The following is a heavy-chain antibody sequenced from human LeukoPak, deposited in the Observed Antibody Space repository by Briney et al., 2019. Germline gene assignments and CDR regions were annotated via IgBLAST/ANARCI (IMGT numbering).Heavy chain of an antibody. Sequence: GGSLRLSCAASGFTFSSYWMHWVRQAPGKGLVWVSRINSDGTSTSYADSVKGRFTISRDNAKNTLYLKMNSLRAEDTAVYYCARGNYYDSSGYYYVMGGFDYWGQGTLVTVSS. CDR3: ARGNYYDSSGYYYVMGGFDY. V-gene: IGHV3-74*01. CDR2: INSDGTST. D-gene: IGHD3-22*01. CDR1: GFTFSSYW. J-gene: IGHJ4*02.